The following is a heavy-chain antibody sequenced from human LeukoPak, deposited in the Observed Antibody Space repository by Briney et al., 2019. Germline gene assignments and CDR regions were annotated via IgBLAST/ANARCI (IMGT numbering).Heavy chain of an antibody. CDR3: TRGVGTSPIYY. CDR2: IIPLFGAP. CDR1: GGSVTSYA. V-gene: IGHV1-69*05. Sequence: GASVKVSCKASGGSVTSYAVSWVRQAPGQGLEWMGGIIPLFGAPNYAQKFQGRVTISTDESTNTAYMELSSLTSKDTAVYFCTRGVGTSPIYYWGQGTLVTVSS. J-gene: IGHJ4*02. D-gene: IGHD1-14*01.